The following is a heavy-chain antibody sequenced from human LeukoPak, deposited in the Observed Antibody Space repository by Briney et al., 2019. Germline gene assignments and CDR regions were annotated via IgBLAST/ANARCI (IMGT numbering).Heavy chain of an antibody. D-gene: IGHD1-26*01. V-gene: IGHV3-7*01. J-gene: IGHJ4*02. CDR1: GFTFSSYW. CDR3: ARDISLVGATSLVLDY. CDR2: IKQDGSEK. Sequence: GGSLRLSCAASGFTFSSYWMSWVRQAPGKGLERVANIKQDGSEKYYVDSVKGRFTISRDNAKNSLYLQMNSLRAEDTAVYYCARDISLVGATSLVLDYWGQGTLVTVSS.